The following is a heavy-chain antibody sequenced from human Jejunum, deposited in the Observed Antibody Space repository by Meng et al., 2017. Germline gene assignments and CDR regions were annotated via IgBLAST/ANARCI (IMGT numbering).Heavy chain of an antibody. J-gene: IGHJ4*02. D-gene: IGHD1-1*01. CDR2: TNPDTGGT. CDR3: ARDAGSFLDYYFDS. Sequence: QVQLVQSGAEVKKSGASLKVSCKSSGYTFSDHYIHWVRQAPGQGLEWMGWTNPDTGGTNYAQKFQGWVTMTRDTSISTAYMELRRLRSDDTAVYYCARDAGSFLDYYFDSWGQGTLVTVSS. V-gene: IGHV1-2*04. CDR1: GYTFSDHY.